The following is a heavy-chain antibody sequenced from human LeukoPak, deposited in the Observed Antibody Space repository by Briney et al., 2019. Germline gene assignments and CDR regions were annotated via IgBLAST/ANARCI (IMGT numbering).Heavy chain of an antibody. D-gene: IGHD6-13*01. CDR2: IKQDGSEK. J-gene: IGHJ4*02. V-gene: IGHV3-7*01. CDR1: GFTFSSHW. Sequence: GGSLRLSCAASGFTFSSHWMSWVRQAPGKGLEWVANIKQDGSEKYYVDSVKGRFTISRDNAKNSLYLQMNSLRAEDTAVYYCAKTYSSSWYYFDYWGQGTLVTVSS. CDR3: AKTYSSSWYYFDY.